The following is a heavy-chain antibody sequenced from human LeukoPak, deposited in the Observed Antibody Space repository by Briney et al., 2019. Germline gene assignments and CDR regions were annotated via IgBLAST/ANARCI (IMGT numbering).Heavy chain of an antibody. CDR1: GGTFSSYA. Sequence: SVKVSCKASGGTFSSYAISWVRQAPGQGLEWMGGIIPIFGTANYAQKFQGRVTITADKSTSTAYMELSSLRSADTAVYYCARVTPTTVGKRYYYYMDVWGKGTTVTVSS. CDR3: ARVTPTTVGKRYYYYMDV. J-gene: IGHJ6*03. V-gene: IGHV1-69*06. D-gene: IGHD4-17*01. CDR2: IIPIFGTA.